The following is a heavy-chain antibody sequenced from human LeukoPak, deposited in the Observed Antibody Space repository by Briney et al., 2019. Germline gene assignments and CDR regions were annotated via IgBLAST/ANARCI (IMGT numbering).Heavy chain of an antibody. D-gene: IGHD5-18*01. J-gene: IGHJ4*02. Sequence: QTGGSLRLSCAASGFTFSGSAMHWVRQASGKGLEWVGRIRSKANSYATAYAASVKGRFTISRDDSKNTAYLQMNSLKTEDTAVYYCTSSSRAAMVSDYWGQGTLVTVSS. CDR1: GFTFSGSA. CDR3: TSSSRAAMVSDY. V-gene: IGHV3-73*01. CDR2: IRSKANSYAT.